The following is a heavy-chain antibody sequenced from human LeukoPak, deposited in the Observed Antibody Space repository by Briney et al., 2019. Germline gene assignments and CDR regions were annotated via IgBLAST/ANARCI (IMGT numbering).Heavy chain of an antibody. J-gene: IGHJ2*01. CDR2: IYTSGST. CDR3: ARDQRSWYFDL. Sequence: SETLSLTCTVSGGSISSGSYYWSWIRQPAGKGLEWIGRIYTSGSTNYNPSLKSRVTISVDTSRNQFSLKLSSVTAADTAVYYCARDQRSWYFDLWGRGTLVTVSS. CDR1: GGSISSGSYY. V-gene: IGHV4-61*02.